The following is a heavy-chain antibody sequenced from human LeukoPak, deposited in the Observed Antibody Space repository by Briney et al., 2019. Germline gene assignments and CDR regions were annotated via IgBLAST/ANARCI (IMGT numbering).Heavy chain of an antibody. CDR3: TRDLAAVPGPRMDV. D-gene: IGHD6-19*01. CDR2: INPDGSER. V-gene: IGHV3-7*03. J-gene: IGHJ6*02. CDR1: GFKFDNYG. Sequence: GGSLRLSCAASGFKFDNYGMSWVRQAPGKGLEWVALINPDGSERYYVDSVKGRFTISRDNARNSLYLQMDSLRDDDTAMYFCTRDLAAVPGPRMDVWGQGTTVTVSS.